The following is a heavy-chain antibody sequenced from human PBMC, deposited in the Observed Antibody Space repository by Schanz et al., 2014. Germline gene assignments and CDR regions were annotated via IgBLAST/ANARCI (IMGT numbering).Heavy chain of an antibody. Sequence: GPGVKEPGASVKVSCEASRYTFNTYGLNWVRQAPGQGLEWMGWISAYTNNTNYAQKVQGRVSITADTSTNTAYMELSSLTSEDTAVHYCARGRGFYDYWGQGTLVNVSS. CDR1: RYTFNTYG. D-gene: IGHD3-10*01. CDR2: ISAYTNNT. V-gene: IGHV1-18*01. J-gene: IGHJ4*02. CDR3: ARGRGFYDY.